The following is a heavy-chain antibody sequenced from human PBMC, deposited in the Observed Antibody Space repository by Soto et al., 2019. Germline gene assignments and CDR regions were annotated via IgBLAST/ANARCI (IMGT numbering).Heavy chain of an antibody. D-gene: IGHD3-3*02. CDR1: GGAISSSSYD. Sequence: SEALSLTCTVSGGAISSSSYDWVWIRQPPGKGLEWIGRIYYSWSTYYNPSLKRRVTISVDTSKNQFSLKLRSVTAADTAVYYSASRKTAFYNWFDPWGQGTLVTVSS. V-gene: IGHV4-39*01. CDR2: IYYSWST. J-gene: IGHJ5*02. CDR3: ASRKTAFYNWFDP.